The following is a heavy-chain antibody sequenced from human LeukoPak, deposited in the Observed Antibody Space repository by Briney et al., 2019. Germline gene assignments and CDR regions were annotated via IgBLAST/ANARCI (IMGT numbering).Heavy chain of an antibody. Sequence: PGGSLRLSCAASGFTFDDYAMLWVRQAPGKGLEWVSLTSGDDTTYYAVSVKGRFTISRDNSRSSLYLQMNSLRTEDTALYYCAKDIDDSGGYADHWGQGTLVTVSS. CDR3: AKDIDDSGGYADH. D-gene: IGHD3-22*01. CDR1: GFTFDDYA. V-gene: IGHV3-43*02. J-gene: IGHJ4*02. CDR2: TSGDDTT.